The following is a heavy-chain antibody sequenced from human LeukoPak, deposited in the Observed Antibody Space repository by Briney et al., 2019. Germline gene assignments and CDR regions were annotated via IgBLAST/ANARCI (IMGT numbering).Heavy chain of an antibody. Sequence: GGSLRLSCAASGFIFSDFGMHWVRQAPGKGLEWVAFIRYDGSNKYYADSVKGRFTISRDNSKNTLYLQMNSLRAEDTAVYYCATYSSLNRREFQFWGQGTLLTVSS. CDR2: IRYDGSNK. CDR1: GFIFSDFG. D-gene: IGHD3-22*01. CDR3: ATYSSLNRREFQF. J-gene: IGHJ1*01. V-gene: IGHV3-30*02.